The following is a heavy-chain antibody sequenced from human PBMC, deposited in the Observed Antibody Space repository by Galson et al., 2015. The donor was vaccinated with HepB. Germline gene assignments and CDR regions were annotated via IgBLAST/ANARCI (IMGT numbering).Heavy chain of an antibody. D-gene: IGHD1-26*01. CDR3: ARGRGSYYGFDY. V-gene: IGHV4-34*01. J-gene: IGHJ4*02. Sequence: SETLSLTCAVYGGSFSGYYWSWIRQPPGKGLEWIGEINHSGSTNYNPSLKSRVTISVDTSKNQFSLKLSSVTAADTAVYYCARGRGSYYGFDYWGQGTLVTVSS. CDR2: INHSGST. CDR1: GGSFSGYY.